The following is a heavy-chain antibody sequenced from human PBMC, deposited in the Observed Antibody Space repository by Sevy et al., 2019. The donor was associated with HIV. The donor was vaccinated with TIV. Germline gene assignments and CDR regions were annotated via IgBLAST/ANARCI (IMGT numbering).Heavy chain of an antibody. Sequence: GGSLRLSCSASRFTFSHYGMHWVRQAPGKGLEWVSFIGYDATDEYYADSVKGRFTISRDNSKNTLYLQVNSLRTEDTAVYYCTKNTAAAGVGGFDYWGQGTLVTVSS. D-gene: IGHD6-13*01. CDR2: IGYDATDE. J-gene: IGHJ4*02. V-gene: IGHV3-30*02. CDR3: TKNTAAAGVGGFDY. CDR1: RFTFSHYG.